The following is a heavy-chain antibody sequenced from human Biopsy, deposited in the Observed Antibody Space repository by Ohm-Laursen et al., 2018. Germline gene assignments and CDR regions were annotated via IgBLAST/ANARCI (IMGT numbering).Heavy chain of an antibody. J-gene: IGHJ4*02. D-gene: IGHD1/OR15-1a*01. CDR2: INPNNGAT. Sequence: SSVKVSCKTSGYPFSNYYLFWVRQAPGQGLEWMGRINPNNGATVYAQKFKVRVTMTRDTSMSTVYMELLNLKSDDTAVYYCARMEQPHDYLGQGTLVTVSS. V-gene: IGHV1-2*06. CDR3: ARMEQPHDY. CDR1: GYPFSNYY.